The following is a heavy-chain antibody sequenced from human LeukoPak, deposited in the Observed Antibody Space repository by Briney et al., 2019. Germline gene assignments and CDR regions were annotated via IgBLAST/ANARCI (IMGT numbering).Heavy chain of an antibody. V-gene: IGHV3-48*04. D-gene: IGHD3-16*01. CDR1: GFTFTNYS. CDR2: ISSSSRTV. J-gene: IGHJ4*02. CDR3: ATGAVAGGY. Sequence: QAGGSLRLSCAASGFTFTNYSVHWVRQAPGKGPEWLSYISSSSRTVFYADSVKGRFTISRDNAKKSLYLQMNSLRVEDTAIYYCATGAVAGGYWGRGTLVTVSS.